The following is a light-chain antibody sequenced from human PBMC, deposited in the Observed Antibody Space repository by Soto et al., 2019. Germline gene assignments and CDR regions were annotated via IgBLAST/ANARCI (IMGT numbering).Light chain of an antibody. Sequence: QAALTQPPSASGSPGQSVTISCTRTSSDVGGYNFVSWYQQHPGKAPKLMIYEVSKRPSGVPDRFSGSKSGSTTSLTVSGLQAEDEADYYCSSYAGSNNYVFGTGTKLTVL. V-gene: IGLV2-8*01. CDR1: SSDVGGYNF. J-gene: IGLJ1*01. CDR3: SSYAGSNNYV. CDR2: EVS.